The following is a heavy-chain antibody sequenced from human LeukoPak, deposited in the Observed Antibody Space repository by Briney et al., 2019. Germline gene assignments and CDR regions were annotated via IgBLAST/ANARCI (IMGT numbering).Heavy chain of an antibody. J-gene: IGHJ4*02. CDR1: GFTVSSNY. Sequence: GGSLRLSCVVSGFTVSSNYMSWVRQAPGKGLEWVSVIYSGGSTYYADSVKGRFAISRDNSKNTLYLQMNSLGADDTAVYYCAKGNWRYFDYWGQGTLVTVSS. V-gene: IGHV3-66*01. D-gene: IGHD1-1*01. CDR3: AKGNWRYFDY. CDR2: IYSGGST.